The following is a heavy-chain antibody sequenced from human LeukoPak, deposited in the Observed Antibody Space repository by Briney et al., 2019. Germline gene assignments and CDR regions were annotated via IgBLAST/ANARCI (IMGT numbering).Heavy chain of an antibody. V-gene: IGHV1-18*01. Sequence: ASVKVSCKGSGYTFTNFGVTWVRQAPGQGLEWVGWISGYDGKTRYAQKLQGRVTKTTDISTTTAHMELRSLRSDDTAVYYCARVAYTKVFDPWGQGTLVTVSS. D-gene: IGHD2-21*01. CDR3: ARVAYTKVFDP. J-gene: IGHJ5*02. CDR2: ISGYDGKT. CDR1: GYTFTNFG.